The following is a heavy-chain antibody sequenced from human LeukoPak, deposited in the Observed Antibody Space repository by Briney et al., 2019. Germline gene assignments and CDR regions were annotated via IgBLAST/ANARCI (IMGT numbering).Heavy chain of an antibody. CDR3: ARESLAAAGRNFDY. V-gene: IGHV4-4*07. CDR2: ISNSGTT. CDR1: GGSISRYY. D-gene: IGHD6-13*01. J-gene: IGHJ4*02. Sequence: SETLSLTCTVSGGSISRYYWSWIRQPAGKGLEWIGRISNSGTTNYNPSLKSRVTMSLDTSENQFSLKLSSVTAADTAVYYCARESLAAAGRNFDYWGQGTLVTVSS.